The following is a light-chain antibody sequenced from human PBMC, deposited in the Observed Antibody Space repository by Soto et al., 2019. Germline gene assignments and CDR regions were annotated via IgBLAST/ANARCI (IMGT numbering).Light chain of an antibody. V-gene: IGKV3-15*01. Sequence: VMTQSPATLYGAPGERVTFSCRASQGVSRKLAWYQHKPGQAPRLLISGASTGATGIPARFSGSGSGTEFTLTISRLEPEDFAVYICLPDFNLPWPFGQGTKVDIK. CDR1: QGVSRK. CDR3: LPDFNLPWP. J-gene: IGKJ1*01. CDR2: GAS.